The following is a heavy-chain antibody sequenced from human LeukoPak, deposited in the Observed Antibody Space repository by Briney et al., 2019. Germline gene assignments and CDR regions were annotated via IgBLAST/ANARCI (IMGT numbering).Heavy chain of an antibody. J-gene: IGHJ4*02. CDR2: ISYISSNI. Sequence: PGGSLRLSCAAPGFTFSTYNMNWVRQAPGKGLEWVSYISYISSNIYYADSVKGRFTLSRDYAKNSLYMQMNSLRAEDTAVYYCARMAAAGYFDYWGQGTLVTVSS. V-gene: IGHV3-48*01. D-gene: IGHD6-13*01. CDR3: ARMAAAGYFDY. CDR1: GFTFSTYN.